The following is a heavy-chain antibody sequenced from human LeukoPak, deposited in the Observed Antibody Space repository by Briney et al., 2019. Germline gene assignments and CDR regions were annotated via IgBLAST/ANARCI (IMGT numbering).Heavy chain of an antibody. Sequence: SETLSLTCTVSGGSISSRSHYWAWIRQPPGKGLEWIGSIYYDGGTFYSPSLESRVTISVDTSRNQFSLKLTSATVADTAVYYCAREEASAGDYWGQGTLVTVSS. CDR1: GGSISSRSHY. CDR2: IYYDGGT. J-gene: IGHJ4*02. CDR3: AREEASAGDY. D-gene: IGHD6-13*01. V-gene: IGHV4-39*02.